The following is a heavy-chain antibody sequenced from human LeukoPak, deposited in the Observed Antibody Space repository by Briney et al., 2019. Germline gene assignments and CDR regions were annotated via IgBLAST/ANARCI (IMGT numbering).Heavy chain of an antibody. Sequence: SDTLSLTCAVSGYSISSSSNWWGWIRQSPGKGLEWIGYIYHSGSTYYNPSLKSRVSMSVDTSKNQISLKLSSVTAVDTAVYYCARTQGYCSSTSCYPFDYWGQGTLVTVSS. V-gene: IGHV4-28*01. D-gene: IGHD2-2*01. CDR2: IYHSGST. J-gene: IGHJ4*02. CDR3: ARTQGYCSSTSCYPFDY. CDR1: GYSISSSSNW.